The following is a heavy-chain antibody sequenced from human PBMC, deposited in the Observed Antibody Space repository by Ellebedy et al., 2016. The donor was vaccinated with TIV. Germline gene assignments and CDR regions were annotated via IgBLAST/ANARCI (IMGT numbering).Heavy chain of an antibody. CDR2: IKQDGSKR. CDR1: GFTFSSYW. CDR3: ARDTLVGVTNSYFDY. D-gene: IGHD1-26*01. V-gene: IGHV3-7*03. Sequence: GESLKISCAASGFTFSSYWRSWVRQAPGKGLEWVANIKQDGSKRFYVDSVKGRITISRNNAKNSLFLQTNNLRAEDTAVYYCARDTLVGVTNSYFDYWGQGTLVTVSS. J-gene: IGHJ4*02.